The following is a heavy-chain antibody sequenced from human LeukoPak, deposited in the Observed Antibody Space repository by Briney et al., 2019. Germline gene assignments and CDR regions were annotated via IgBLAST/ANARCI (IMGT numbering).Heavy chain of an antibody. D-gene: IGHD3-9*01. J-gene: IGHJ4*02. V-gene: IGHV4-30-2*01. Sequence: PSETLSLTCTVSGGSITDNFYWSWIRQPPGKGLEWIGYIYRTGDTYNNPSLGSRVTVSLDMSKNQFSLKLSSVTAADTAVYYCARDLSFDWFPYYFDYWGQGILVTVSS. CDR1: GGSITDNFY. CDR2: IYRTGDT. CDR3: ARDLSFDWFPYYFDY.